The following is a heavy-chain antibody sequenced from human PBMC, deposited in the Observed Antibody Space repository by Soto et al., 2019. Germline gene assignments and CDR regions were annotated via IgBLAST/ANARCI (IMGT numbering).Heavy chain of an antibody. CDR2: INRDGSVT. V-gene: IGHV3-7*01. CDR1: GFTFIDSW. J-gene: IGHJ4*02. D-gene: IGHD2-15*01. Sequence: EVRLVESGGGLVQPGGSLRLSCVASGFTFIDSWMTWVRQVPGKGLEWVANINRDGSVTNYVDSMGGRFTISRDNARRLVYLHMTSLRTEDTAIYHCVKESRSGVSWWGQGSLVTVSS. CDR3: VKESRSGVSW.